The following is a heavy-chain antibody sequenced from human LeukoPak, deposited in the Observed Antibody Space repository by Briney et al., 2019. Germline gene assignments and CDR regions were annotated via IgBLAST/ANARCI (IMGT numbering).Heavy chain of an antibody. Sequence: GGSLRLSCAASGFTFSSYGMHWVRQAPGKGLEWVAVISYDGSNKYYADSAKGRFTISRDNSKNTLFLQMNSLRAEDTAVYYCAKARTYYYDSSGLDYWGQGTLVTVSS. CDR2: ISYDGSNK. J-gene: IGHJ4*02. CDR3: AKARTYYYDSSGLDY. CDR1: GFTFSSYG. D-gene: IGHD3-22*01. V-gene: IGHV3-30*18.